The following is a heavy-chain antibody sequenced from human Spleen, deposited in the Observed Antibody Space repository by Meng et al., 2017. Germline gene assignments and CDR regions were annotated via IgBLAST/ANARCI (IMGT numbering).Heavy chain of an antibody. Sequence: QLGLSGSELKKPGSSVKISCKASGYTITNHAMNWVRQAPGQGLEWMGGIIPILGTPNYAQKFQGRVTITTDESTSTAYMELNSLRSEDTAMYYCARGALAVSSMGWFDPWGQGTLVTVSS. CDR1: GYTITNHA. CDR2: IIPILGTP. CDR3: ARGALAVSSMGWFDP. V-gene: IGHV1-69*05. J-gene: IGHJ5*02. D-gene: IGHD6-19*01.